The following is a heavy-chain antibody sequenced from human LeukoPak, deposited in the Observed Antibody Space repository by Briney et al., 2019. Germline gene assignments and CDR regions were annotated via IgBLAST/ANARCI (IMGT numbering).Heavy chain of an antibody. J-gene: IGHJ4*02. CDR2: IWYDGSNK. CDR1: GFTFSSYA. Sequence: GRSLRLSCAASGFTFSSYAMHWVRQAPGKGLEWVAVIWYDGSNKYYADSVKGRFTISRDNSKNTLYLQMNSLRAEDTAVYYCARDAKYYYDSSGFGYWGQGTLVTVSS. D-gene: IGHD3-22*01. CDR3: ARDAKYYYDSSGFGY. V-gene: IGHV3-33*08.